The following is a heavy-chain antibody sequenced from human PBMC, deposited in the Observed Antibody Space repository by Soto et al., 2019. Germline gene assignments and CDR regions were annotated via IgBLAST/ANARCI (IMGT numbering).Heavy chain of an antibody. D-gene: IGHD6-13*01. V-gene: IGHV3-30*18. CDR1: GFTFRSFG. Sequence: QVPLVESGGGVIQPGTSLSLSCGSSGFTFRSFGMYWVRQAPGKGLEWVAVVSYDGNHKYYADSVKGRFTVSRDNAKNMLYLQMNSLRGEDTAVYYCAKDVGQQLVLNYGMDVWGQGTTVTVYS. CDR3: AKDVGQQLVLNYGMDV. J-gene: IGHJ6*02. CDR2: VSYDGNHK.